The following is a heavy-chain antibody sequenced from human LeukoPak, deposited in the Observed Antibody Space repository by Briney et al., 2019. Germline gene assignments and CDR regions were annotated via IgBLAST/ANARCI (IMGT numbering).Heavy chain of an antibody. V-gene: IGHV3-23*01. CDR1: GVYISSS. J-gene: IGHJ4*02. CDR2: IRGSGGGT. Sequence: GTLSLTCGVSGVYISSSQWWSWVRQAPGKGLEWVSAIRGSGGGTYYADSVKGRFTISRDNSKNTLYLQMNSLRDEDTALYYCAKAGIGVVGYFDYWGQGTPVTVSS. D-gene: IGHD6-19*01. CDR3: AKAGIGVVGYFDY.